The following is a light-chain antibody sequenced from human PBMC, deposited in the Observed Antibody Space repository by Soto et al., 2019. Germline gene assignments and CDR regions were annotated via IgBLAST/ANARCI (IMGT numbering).Light chain of an antibody. Sequence: DIQRHQSPSTLSASVGDRVTITCRASQSISSWLAWYQQKPGKAPKLLIYDASSLESGVPSRFSGSGSGTEFTLTISSLQPDDFATYYCQQYNSYSTFGQGTKVDIK. J-gene: IGKJ1*01. CDR2: DAS. CDR3: QQYNSYST. CDR1: QSISSW. V-gene: IGKV1-5*01.